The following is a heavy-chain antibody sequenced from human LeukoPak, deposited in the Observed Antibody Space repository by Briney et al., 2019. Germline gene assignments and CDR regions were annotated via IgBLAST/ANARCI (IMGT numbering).Heavy chain of an antibody. Sequence: GGSLRLSCAASGFTFSSYAMHWVRQAPGKGLEWVAVISYDGSNKYYADSVKGRFTISRDNSKNTLYLQMNSLRAEDTAVYYCAKEGGLRQLVRDNYFDYWGQGTLVTVSS. J-gene: IGHJ4*02. CDR1: GFTFSSYA. D-gene: IGHD6-13*01. V-gene: IGHV3-30-3*01. CDR3: AKEGGLRQLVRDNYFDY. CDR2: ISYDGSNK.